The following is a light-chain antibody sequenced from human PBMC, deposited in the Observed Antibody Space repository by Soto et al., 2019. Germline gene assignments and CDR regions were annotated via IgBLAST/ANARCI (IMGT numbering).Light chain of an antibody. J-gene: IGKJ3*01. CDR1: QSVSSSY. Sequence: EIVLTQSPGTLSLSPGERATLSCRASQSVSSSYLSWYQQKPGKAPRLLIYSASSRTTGIPERFSGSVCGTDFTLTISRLETEDFAVYYCQQDGSSLFTFGPGTKVHIK. CDR3: QQDGSSLFT. CDR2: SAS. V-gene: IGKV3-20*01.